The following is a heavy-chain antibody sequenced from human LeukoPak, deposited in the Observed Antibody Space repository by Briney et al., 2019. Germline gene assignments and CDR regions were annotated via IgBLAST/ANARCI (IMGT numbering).Heavy chain of an antibody. CDR2: IYSDGTT. V-gene: IGHV3-53*01. Sequence: GGSLGLSCAASGHTVSRNFMSWVRQAPGKGLEWVSLIYSDGTTYYADSVKGRFTISRDNAKNSLYLQMNSLRVEDTAVYYCARDKDVYFDYWGQGTLVTVSS. CDR1: GHTVSRNF. CDR3: ARDKDVYFDY. J-gene: IGHJ4*02.